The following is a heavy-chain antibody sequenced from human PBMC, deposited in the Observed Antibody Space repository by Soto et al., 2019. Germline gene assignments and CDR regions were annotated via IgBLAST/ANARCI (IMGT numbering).Heavy chain of an antibody. D-gene: IGHD3-16*02. CDR3: ARTNPTKYYDYVWGDYRREGMDV. V-gene: IGHV1-69*06. Sequence: QLQLVQSGAGVKKPGSSVKVSCKASGGTFSAYAISWVRQAPGQGLEWMGGILPLSGTSNYTQRFQGRVTISADKSTSTAYMELSSLRSDDTAVYYCARTNPTKYYDYVWGDYRREGMDVWGQGTTVTVSS. J-gene: IGHJ6*02. CDR1: GGTFSAYA. CDR2: ILPLSGTS.